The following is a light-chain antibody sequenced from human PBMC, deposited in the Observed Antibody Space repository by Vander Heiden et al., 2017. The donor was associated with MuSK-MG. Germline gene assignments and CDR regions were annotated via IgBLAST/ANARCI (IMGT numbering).Light chain of an antibody. CDR2: AAS. J-gene: IGKJ4*01. CDR1: QGINNY. Sequence: AIAITQLPSLLSASTGDRVTISCRGSQGINNYLAWYQQKPGKAPELLIFAASTLKSGVPSRFSGSGYGTDFTLTISRRQPEDSATYYCQQENSFPFTFGGGTKVEIK. V-gene: IGKV1D-8*02. CDR3: QQENSFPFT.